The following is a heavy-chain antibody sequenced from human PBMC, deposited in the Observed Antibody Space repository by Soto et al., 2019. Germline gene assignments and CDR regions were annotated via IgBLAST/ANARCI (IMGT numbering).Heavy chain of an antibody. D-gene: IGHD2-21*01. CDR1: GYTFTSYY. J-gene: IGHJ5*02. CDR3: ARASRIPYNWFDP. V-gene: IGHV1-46*01. Sequence: QVQLVQSGAEVKKPGASVKVSCKASGYTFTSYYMHWVRQAPGQGLEWMGIINPSGGSTSYAQKFQGRFTMTREKSTSTVYMERGRLRSEDTAVYYCARASRIPYNWFDPWGQGTLVTVSS. CDR2: INPSGGST.